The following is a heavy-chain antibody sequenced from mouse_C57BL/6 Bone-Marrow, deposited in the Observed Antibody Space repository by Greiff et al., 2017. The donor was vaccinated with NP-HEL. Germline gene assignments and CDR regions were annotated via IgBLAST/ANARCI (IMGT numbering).Heavy chain of an antibody. Sequence: QVTLKVCGPGILQSSQTLSLTCSFSGFSLSTSGMGVSWIRQPSGKGLEWLAHIYWDDDKRYNPSLKSRLTISKATSRNQVFLKITSVDTADTATYYCARIYDGYLYAMDYWGQGTSVTVSS. D-gene: IGHD2-3*01. V-gene: IGHV8-12*01. CDR3: ARIYDGYLYAMDY. CDR2: IYWDDDK. CDR1: GFSLSTSGMG. J-gene: IGHJ4*01.